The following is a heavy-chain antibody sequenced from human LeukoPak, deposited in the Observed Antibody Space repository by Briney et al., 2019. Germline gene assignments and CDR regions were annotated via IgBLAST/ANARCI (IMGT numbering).Heavy chain of an antibody. V-gene: IGHV4-30-4*07. Sequence: SETLSLTCAVSGASIGSTGYAWGWIRQSPGRGLEWIGYIYCSGNTYYHPSLKGRGLIAVDTSKNQFSLNLSSVTAADTAVYYCARGLHLIMAAFDIWGQGTVVTVSS. CDR3: ARGLHLIMAAFDI. CDR2: IYCSGNT. J-gene: IGHJ3*02. D-gene: IGHD3-16*01. CDR1: GASIGSTGYA.